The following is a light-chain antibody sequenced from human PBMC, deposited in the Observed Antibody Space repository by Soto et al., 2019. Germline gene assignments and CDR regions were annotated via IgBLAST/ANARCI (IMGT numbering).Light chain of an antibody. CDR2: DAS. J-gene: IGKJ2*01. V-gene: IGKV1-5*01. CDR1: QSISSW. Sequence: DIQMTQSPSTLSASVGDRVTITCRASQSISSWLAWYQQKPGKAPKLLIYDASSLESWVPSRFSGSGSGTEFTLTISSLQPDDFATYYCQQYNSYPYTFGQGTKVDIK. CDR3: QQYNSYPYT.